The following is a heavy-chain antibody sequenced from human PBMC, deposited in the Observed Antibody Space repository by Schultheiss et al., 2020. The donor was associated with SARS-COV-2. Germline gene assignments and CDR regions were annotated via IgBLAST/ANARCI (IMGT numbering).Heavy chain of an antibody. D-gene: IGHD2-21*01. CDR2: IYYSGST. V-gene: IGHV4-39*02. CDR3: ARDRGDSRPYYFDY. CDR1: GGSISSSSYY. J-gene: IGHJ4*02. Sequence: SQTLSLTCTVSGGSISSSSYYWGWIRQPPGKGLEWIGSIYYSGSTYYNPSLKSRVTISVDTSKNQFSLKLSSVTAADTAVYYCARDRGDSRPYYFDYWGQGTLVTVSS.